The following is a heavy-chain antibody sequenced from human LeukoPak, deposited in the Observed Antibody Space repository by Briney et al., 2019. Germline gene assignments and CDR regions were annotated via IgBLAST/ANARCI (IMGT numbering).Heavy chain of an antibody. Sequence: GASVKVPCKASGYTFTSYYMHWVRQAPGQGLEWMGWINPNSGGTNYAQKFQGRVTMTRDTSISTAYMELSRLRSDDTAVYYCARTAAAGTSQFYMRPFDPWGQGTLVTVSS. CDR2: INPNSGGT. D-gene: IGHD6-13*01. J-gene: IGHJ5*02. CDR1: GYTFTSYY. V-gene: IGHV1-2*02. CDR3: ARTAAAGTSQFYMRPFDP.